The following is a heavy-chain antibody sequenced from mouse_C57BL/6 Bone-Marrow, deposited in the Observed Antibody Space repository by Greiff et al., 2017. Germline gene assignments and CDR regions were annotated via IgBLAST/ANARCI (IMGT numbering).Heavy chain of an antibody. Sequence: VQLQQSGAELARPGASVKLSCKASGYTFTSYGISWVKQRTGQGLEWIGEIYPRSGNTYYNEKFKGKATLTADKSSSTAYMELRSLTSEDSAVYFCARTYYSFFDYWGQGTLVTVSA. D-gene: IGHD2-12*01. CDR2: IYPRSGNT. CDR1: GYTFTSYG. CDR3: ARTYYSFFDY. V-gene: IGHV1-81*01. J-gene: IGHJ3*01.